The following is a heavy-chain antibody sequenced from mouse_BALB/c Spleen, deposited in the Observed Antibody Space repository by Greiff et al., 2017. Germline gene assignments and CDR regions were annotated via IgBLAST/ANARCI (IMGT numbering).Heavy chain of an antibody. CDR3: ARSLWD. D-gene: IGHD6-1*01. Sequence: EVQLQQSGPGLVKPSQSLSLTCTVTGYSITSDYAWNWIRQFPGNKLEWMGYISYSGSTSYNPSLKSRISITRDTSKNQFFLQLNSVTTEDTATYYCARSLWDWGQGTTLTVSS. CDR2: ISYSGST. J-gene: IGHJ2*01. V-gene: IGHV3-2*02. CDR1: GYSITSDYA.